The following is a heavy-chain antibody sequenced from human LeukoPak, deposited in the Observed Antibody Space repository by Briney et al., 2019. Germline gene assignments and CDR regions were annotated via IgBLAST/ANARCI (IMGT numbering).Heavy chain of an antibody. D-gene: IGHD6-13*01. Sequence: GGSLRLSCAASGFTFSSYSMSWVRQAPGKGREWVSAIINASSYIYYADSVKGRFTISRDNAKNSMYLQMNSLTAEDTAVSYCARPIAADAFDIWGQGTLVSVSS. CDR2: IINASSYI. CDR1: GFTFSSYS. V-gene: IGHV3-21*01. J-gene: IGHJ3*02. CDR3: ARPIAADAFDI.